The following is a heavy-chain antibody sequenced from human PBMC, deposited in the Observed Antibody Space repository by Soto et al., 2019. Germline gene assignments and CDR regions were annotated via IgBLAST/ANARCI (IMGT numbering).Heavy chain of an antibody. CDR3: ARGSSIAGLYYGMDV. D-gene: IGHD6-6*01. Sequence: SEDLSLTCTLSCRSITSGGYYWTWIRQHPGKGLEWIGYNYYSGITYYNPSLKSRVTISLDTSKNQFSLKLSSVTAADTAVYYCARGSSIAGLYYGMDVWGQGTTVT. V-gene: IGHV4-31*03. CDR1: CRSITSGGYY. J-gene: IGHJ6*02. CDR2: NYYSGIT.